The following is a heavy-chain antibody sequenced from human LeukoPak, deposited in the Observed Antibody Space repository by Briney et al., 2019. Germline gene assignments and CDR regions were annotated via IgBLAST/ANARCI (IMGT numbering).Heavy chain of an antibody. CDR2: IYSGGST. Sequence: PGGSLRLSCAASGFTVSSNYMSWVRQAPGKGLGWVSVIYSGGSTYYADSVKGRFTISRDNSKNTLYLQMNSLRSEDTAVYYCARDFWSGSYFIVTGLMDVWGQGTTVTVSS. CDR1: GFTVSSNY. V-gene: IGHV3-53*05. CDR3: ARDFWSGSYFIVTGLMDV. D-gene: IGHD3-3*01. J-gene: IGHJ6*02.